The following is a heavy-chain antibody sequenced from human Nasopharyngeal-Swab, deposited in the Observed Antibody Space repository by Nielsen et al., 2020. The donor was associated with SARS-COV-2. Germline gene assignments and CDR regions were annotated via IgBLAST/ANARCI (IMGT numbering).Heavy chain of an antibody. D-gene: IGHD6-19*01. CDR1: GFTFSSYA. V-gene: IGHV3-53*01. CDR2: LYSGGST. J-gene: IGHJ6*02. CDR3: ATQGPSSGWYFDYYGMDV. Sequence: GESLKISCAASGFTFSSYAMSWVRQAPGKGLEWVSVLYSGGSTYYADSVKGRFTISRDNSKNTLYLQMNSLRAEETAVYYCATQGPSSGWYFDYYGMDVWGQGTTVTVSS.